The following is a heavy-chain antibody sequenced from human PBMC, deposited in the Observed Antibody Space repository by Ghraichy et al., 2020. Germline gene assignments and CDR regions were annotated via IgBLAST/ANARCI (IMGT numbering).Heavy chain of an antibody. D-gene: IGHD1-14*01. J-gene: IGHJ6*02. Sequence: VSRMYSDGSSAIYADSVKGRFTISRDNAKNTLFLQMSSLRVEDTAVYYCARSGGRSSLYYSGMDVWG. CDR2: MYSDGSSA. V-gene: IGHV3-74*01. CDR3: ARSGGRSSLYYSGMDV.